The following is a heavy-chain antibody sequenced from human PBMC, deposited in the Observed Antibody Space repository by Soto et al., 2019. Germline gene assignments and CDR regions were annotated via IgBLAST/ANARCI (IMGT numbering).Heavy chain of an antibody. J-gene: IGHJ3*01. CDR1: GFTFRTYA. Sequence: QVQLVESGGGVVQPGRSLRLSCAASGFTFRTYAMHWVRQAPGKGLDWVAVISSDGSNKYYADSVKGRFTMSRDNSKSTLFLEMNSLRAEDTAVYYCARGSYLRSYAAFDVWGQGTLVAVSS. CDR3: ARGSYLRSYAAFDV. CDR2: ISSDGSNK. D-gene: IGHD3-16*01. V-gene: IGHV3-30-3*01.